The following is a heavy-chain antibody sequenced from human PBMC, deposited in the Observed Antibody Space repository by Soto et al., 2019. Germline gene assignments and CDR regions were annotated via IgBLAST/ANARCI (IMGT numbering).Heavy chain of an antibody. V-gene: IGHV1-18*01. CDR3: ARKCGYLDAFDI. CDR2: IIAYNGNT. D-gene: IGHD1-1*01. J-gene: IGHJ3*02. CDR1: GYTFTSYG. Sequence: VQLVQSGAEVKKPGASVKVSCKASGYTFTSYGISWVRQAPGQGLEWMGWIIAYNGNTNYAQKRQGRETMTTDTSTRTAYMELRSMKSDDTAVYYCARKCGYLDAFDIWGQVTMVTVCS.